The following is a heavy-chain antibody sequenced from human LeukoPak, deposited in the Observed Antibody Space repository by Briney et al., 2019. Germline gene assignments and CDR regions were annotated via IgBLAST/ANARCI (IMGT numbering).Heavy chain of an antibody. CDR3: AREVGIAAAD. CDR1: GGTFSSYA. Sequence: ASVKVSCTASGGTFSSYAIGWVRQAPGQGLEWMGGIIPIFGTANYAQKFQGRVTITADESTSTAYMELSSLRSEDTAVYYCAREVGIAAADWGQGTLVTVSS. J-gene: IGHJ4*02. D-gene: IGHD6-13*01. V-gene: IGHV1-69*13. CDR2: IIPIFGTA.